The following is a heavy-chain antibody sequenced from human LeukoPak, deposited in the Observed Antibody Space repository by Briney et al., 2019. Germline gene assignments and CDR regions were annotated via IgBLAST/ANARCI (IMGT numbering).Heavy chain of an antibody. CDR3: ARDRRNYYDSSGYYYFGFDY. D-gene: IGHD3-22*01. Sequence: PSETLSLTCTVSGGSISSGSYYWSWIRQPAGKGLEWIGRIYTSGSTNYNPSLKSRVTISVDTSKNQFSLKLSSVTAADTAVYYCARDRRNYYDSSGYYYFGFDYWGQGTLVTVSS. J-gene: IGHJ4*02. CDR1: GGSISSGSYY. V-gene: IGHV4-61*02. CDR2: IYTSGST.